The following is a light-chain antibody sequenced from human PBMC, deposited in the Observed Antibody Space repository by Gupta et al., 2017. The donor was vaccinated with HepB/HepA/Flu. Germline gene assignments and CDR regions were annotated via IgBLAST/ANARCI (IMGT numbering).Light chain of an antibody. CDR1: QSLLHSNGNTY. Sequence: EIVMTQTPLSLSVPPGQPASISCKSSQSLLHSNGNTYLYWYLQKPGQPPQLLLYEVSTRFSRVPDRFSGGGSGTEFTLKISRVEAEDVGVYFCMQGVQLPLTFGGGTKVDIK. J-gene: IGKJ4*01. V-gene: IGKV2-29*03. CDR2: EVS. CDR3: MQGVQLPLT.